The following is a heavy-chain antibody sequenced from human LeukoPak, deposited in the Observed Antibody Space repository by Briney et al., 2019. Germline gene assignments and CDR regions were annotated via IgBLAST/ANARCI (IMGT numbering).Heavy chain of an antibody. Sequence: SETLSLTCSVAGGSISSYYWSWIPQPPGKGLEWIGYIYYRGSTKYNPSLKSRVTISADTSNNQFSLKLSSVTAADTAVYYCAAAAYGSGSYTVDYWGQGTLVTVSS. CDR3: AAAAYGSGSYTVDY. CDR1: GGSISSYY. CDR2: IYYRGST. J-gene: IGHJ4*02. D-gene: IGHD3-10*01. V-gene: IGHV4-59*01.